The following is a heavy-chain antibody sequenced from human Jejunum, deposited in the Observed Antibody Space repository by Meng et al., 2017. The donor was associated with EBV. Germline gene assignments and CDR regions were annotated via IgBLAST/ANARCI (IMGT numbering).Heavy chain of an antibody. Sequence: VRLKQWGAGLLKPSETLSLTCGVYGGSFSDYYWTWIRQPPGKGLEWIGEISHSGTTKYNPSLKSRVTISLDTSNNQFSLNLNSVTAADTALYYCARYGKCSGNSFYCFDPWGQGTLVTVSS. CDR2: ISHSGTT. CDR3: ARYGKCSGNSFYCFDP. V-gene: IGHV4-34*01. J-gene: IGHJ5*02. D-gene: IGHD4-23*01. CDR1: GGSFSDYY.